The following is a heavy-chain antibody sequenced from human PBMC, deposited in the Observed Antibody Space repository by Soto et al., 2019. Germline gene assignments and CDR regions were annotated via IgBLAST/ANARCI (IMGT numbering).Heavy chain of an antibody. V-gene: IGHV1-8*01. Sequence: TGQGLEWMGWMNPNSGNTDYTQKFQGRVTMTRDTSKSTAYMELSSLRSEDTAVYYCQREAGIRYLLPVAAGLLTRATDL. CDR3: QREAGIRYLLPVAAGLLTRATDL. J-gene: IGHJ2*01. D-gene: IGHD3-9*01. CDR2: MNPNSGNT.